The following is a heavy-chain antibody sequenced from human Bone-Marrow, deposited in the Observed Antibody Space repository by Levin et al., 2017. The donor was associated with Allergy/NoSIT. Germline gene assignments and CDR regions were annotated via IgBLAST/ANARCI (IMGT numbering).Heavy chain of an antibody. D-gene: IGHD6-19*01. Sequence: GGSLRLSCAASGFTFSSYGMHWVRQAPGKGLEWVAVIWYDGSNKYYADSVKGRFTISRDNSKNTLYLQMNSLRAEDTAVYYCAREYSSGRTPSGPFDYWGQGTLVTVSS. CDR3: AREYSSGRTPSGPFDY. CDR1: GFTFSSYG. J-gene: IGHJ4*02. CDR2: IWYDGSNK. V-gene: IGHV3-33*01.